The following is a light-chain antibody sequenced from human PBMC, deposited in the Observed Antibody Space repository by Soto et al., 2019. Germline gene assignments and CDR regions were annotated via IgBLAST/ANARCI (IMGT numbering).Light chain of an antibody. J-gene: IGLJ1*01. V-gene: IGLV1-40*01. Sequence: QTVLTQQPSVSGAPGQRVTISCTGSSSNIGAGYDVHWYQQLPGTAPKLLIYGNSNRPSGVPDRFSGSKSGTSASLAITGLQAEDEADYYCQPYDSSLSGYVFGTGTKVTVL. CDR1: SSNIGAGYD. CDR2: GNS. CDR3: QPYDSSLSGYV.